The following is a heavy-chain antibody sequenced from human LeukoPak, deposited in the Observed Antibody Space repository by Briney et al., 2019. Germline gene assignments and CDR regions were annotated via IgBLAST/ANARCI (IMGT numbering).Heavy chain of an antibody. CDR1: GFIFSDYY. J-gene: IGHJ4*02. V-gene: IGHV3-11*06. Sequence: PGGSLTLSCAASGFIFSDYYMTWIRQAPGRGLEWVSYISSSSSYISYADSVKGRFTVSRDNAKNSLYLQMNSLRAGDTAVYYCARYGGYSYGYGNYWGQGTLVTVSS. CDR2: ISSSSSYI. D-gene: IGHD5-18*01. CDR3: ARYGGYSYGYGNY.